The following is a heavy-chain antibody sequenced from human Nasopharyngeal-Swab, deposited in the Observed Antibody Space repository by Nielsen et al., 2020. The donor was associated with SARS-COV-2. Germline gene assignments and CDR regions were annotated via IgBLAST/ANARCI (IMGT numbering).Heavy chain of an antibody. J-gene: IGHJ4*02. CDR3: ASMGTTVTPGSDY. CDR2: ITFYSGTT. V-gene: IGHV1-2*02. CDR1: GYTFTDYY. Sequence: ASVKVSCKPSGYTFTDYYMHWVRQAPGQGLEWMGWITFYSGTTRYAQKFQGRVTLTKDTSTTSAYMELRRLRSDDTAVYYCASMGTTVTPGSDYWGQGTQVTVSS. D-gene: IGHD4-17*01.